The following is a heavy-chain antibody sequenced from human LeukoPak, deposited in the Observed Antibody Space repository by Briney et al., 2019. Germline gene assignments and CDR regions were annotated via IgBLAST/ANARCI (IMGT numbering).Heavy chain of an antibody. Sequence: GGSLRLSCAAYGFTFSSYWMTWVRQAPGKGLEWVANIKQDGSERNYVDSVKGRFTISRDNAKNSLYLQMNSLRAEDTAVYYCARENWAPYYWGQGTLVTVSS. CDR1: GFTFSSYW. J-gene: IGHJ4*02. CDR3: ARENWAPYY. CDR2: IKQDGSER. V-gene: IGHV3-7*01. D-gene: IGHD7-27*01.